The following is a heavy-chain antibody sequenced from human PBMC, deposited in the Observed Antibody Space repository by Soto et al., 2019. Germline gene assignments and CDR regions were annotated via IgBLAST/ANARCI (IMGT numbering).Heavy chain of an antibody. CDR1: GFTFSSYA. CDR3: AKGTAPYYYDSSGYYEAFDI. Sequence: SGGSLRLSCAASGFTFSSYAMSWVRQAPGKGLEWVSAISGSGGSTYYADSVKGRFTISRDNSKNTLYLQMNSLRAEDTAVYYCAKGTAPYYYDSSGYYEAFDIWGQGTMVTV. J-gene: IGHJ3*02. D-gene: IGHD3-22*01. CDR2: ISGSGGST. V-gene: IGHV3-23*01.